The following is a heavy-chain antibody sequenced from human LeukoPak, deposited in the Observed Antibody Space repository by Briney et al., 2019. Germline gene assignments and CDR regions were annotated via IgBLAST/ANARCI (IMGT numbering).Heavy chain of an antibody. D-gene: IGHD6-13*01. V-gene: IGHV1-46*01. Sequence: ASVKVSCKASGYTFTSYYMHWVRQAPGQGLEWMGIINPSGGSTSYAQKFQGRVTMTRDTSTSTVYMELTSLRSEDTAVYYCARGFRWLGAAAGTDYYYMDVWGKGTTVTISS. CDR3: ARGFRWLGAAAGTDYYYMDV. CDR1: GYTFTSYY. CDR2: INPSGGST. J-gene: IGHJ6*03.